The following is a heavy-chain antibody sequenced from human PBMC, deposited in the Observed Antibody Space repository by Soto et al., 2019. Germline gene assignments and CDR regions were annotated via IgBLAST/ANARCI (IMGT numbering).Heavy chain of an antibody. CDR1: EFTFRSYA. CDR2: ISYDGSNE. V-gene: IGHV3-30-3*01. D-gene: IGHD2-21*02. J-gene: IGHJ3*02. Sequence: QVQLVESGGGVVQPGRSLRLSCAASEFTFRSYAMHWVRQAAGKGLEWVAVISYDGSNEYYADSVKGRFTIFRDNSKNTLYLHMSSLRDEDKAVYYCARPLPYCDGDYYEAFDIWGRGTMVTVS. CDR3: ARPLPYCDGDYYEAFDI.